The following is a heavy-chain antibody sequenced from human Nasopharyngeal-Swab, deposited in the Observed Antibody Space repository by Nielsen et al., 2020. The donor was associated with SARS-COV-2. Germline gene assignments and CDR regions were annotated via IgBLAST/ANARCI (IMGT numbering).Heavy chain of an antibody. V-gene: IGHV4-34*01. CDR2: INHSGST. D-gene: IGHD3-16*01. J-gene: IGHJ6*02. Sequence: SETLSLTCAVYGGSFSGYYWSWIRQPPGKGLEWIWEINHSGSTNYNPSLKSRVTISVDTSKNQFSLKLSSVTAADTAVYYCARWALGGGMDVWGQGTTVTVSS. CDR1: GGSFSGYY. CDR3: ARWALGGGMDV.